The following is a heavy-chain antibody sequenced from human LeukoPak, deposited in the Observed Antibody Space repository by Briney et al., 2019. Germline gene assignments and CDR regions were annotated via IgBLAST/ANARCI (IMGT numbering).Heavy chain of an antibody. Sequence: GGSLRLSCAASGFTFSSYAMSWVRQAPGKGLEWVSAISGSGGGTYYADSVKGRFTISRDNSKNTLYLQMNSLRAEDTAVYYCAKDQGDIVVVPAAQGHWGQGTLVTGSS. V-gene: IGHV3-23*01. CDR3: AKDQGDIVVVPAAQGH. CDR2: ISGSGGGT. CDR1: GFTFSSYA. D-gene: IGHD2-2*01. J-gene: IGHJ4*02.